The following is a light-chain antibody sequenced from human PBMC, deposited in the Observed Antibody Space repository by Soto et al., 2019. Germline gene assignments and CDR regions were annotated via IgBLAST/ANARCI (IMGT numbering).Light chain of an antibody. J-gene: IGLJ3*02. V-gene: IGLV6-57*01. CDR1: SGSIANNY. Sequence: NFMLTQPHSVSESPGKTVTMSCTRSSGSIANNYVQWYQQRPGSSPTTVIYEDNQRPSGVPDRFSGSIDSSSHSASLTISGLKTKDEADYYCQSYDNNNHWVFGGGTKLTVL. CDR2: EDN. CDR3: QSYDNNNHWV.